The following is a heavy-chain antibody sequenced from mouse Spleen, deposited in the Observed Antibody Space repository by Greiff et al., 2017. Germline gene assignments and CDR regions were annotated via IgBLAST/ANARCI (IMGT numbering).Heavy chain of an antibody. CDR1: GYTFTSYW. J-gene: IGHJ3*01. CDR3: ARGHYDGSYNAWFAY. Sequence: QVQLQQPGAELVKPGASVKMSCKASGYTFTSYWITWVKQRPGQGLEWIGDIYPGSGSTNYNEKFKSKATLTVDTSSSTAYMQLSSLTSEDSAVYYCARGHYDGSYNAWFAYWGQGTLVTVSA. CDR2: IYPGSGST. V-gene: IGHV1-55*01. D-gene: IGHD1-1*01.